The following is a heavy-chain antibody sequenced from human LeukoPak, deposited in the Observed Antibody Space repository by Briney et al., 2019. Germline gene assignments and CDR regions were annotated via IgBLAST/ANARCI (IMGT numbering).Heavy chain of an antibody. Sequence: GGSLRLSCAASGFTFSSYAMSWVRQAPGKGLEWVSAIGGSGGSTYYADSVKGRFTISRDNSKNTLYLQMNSLRAEDTAVYYCAKVTRSYYYDSSGYVDYWGQGTLVTVSS. CDR3: AKVTRSYYYDSSGYVDY. J-gene: IGHJ4*02. CDR1: GFTFSSYA. D-gene: IGHD3-22*01. V-gene: IGHV3-23*01. CDR2: IGGSGGST.